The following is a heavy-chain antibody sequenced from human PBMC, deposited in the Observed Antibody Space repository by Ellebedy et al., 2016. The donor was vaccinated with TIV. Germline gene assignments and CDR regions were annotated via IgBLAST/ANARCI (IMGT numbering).Heavy chain of an antibody. CDR1: GFTFSSYG. J-gene: IGHJ5*02. V-gene: IGHV3-33*01. D-gene: IGHD5-12*01. CDR3: AREGGYENWFDP. Sequence: GESLKISCAASGFTFSSYGMHWVRQAPGKGLEWVAVIWYDGSNKYYADSVKGRFTISRENSKNTLYLQMNSLRAEDTAVYYCAREGGYENWFDPWGQGTLVTVSS. CDR2: IWYDGSNK.